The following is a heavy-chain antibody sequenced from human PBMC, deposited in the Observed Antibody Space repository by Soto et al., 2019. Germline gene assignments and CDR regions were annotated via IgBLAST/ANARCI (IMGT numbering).Heavy chain of an antibody. CDR3: ARDREVRGVTYYYYYYGMDV. Sequence: PGGSLRLSCAASGFTFSSYDMHWVRQATGKGLEWVSAIGTAGDTYYPGSVKGRFTISRENAKNSLYLQMNSLRAEDTAVYYCARDREVRGVTYYYYYYGMDVWGQGTTVTVSS. D-gene: IGHD3-10*01. V-gene: IGHV3-13*01. CDR2: IGTAGDT. CDR1: GFTFSSYD. J-gene: IGHJ6*02.